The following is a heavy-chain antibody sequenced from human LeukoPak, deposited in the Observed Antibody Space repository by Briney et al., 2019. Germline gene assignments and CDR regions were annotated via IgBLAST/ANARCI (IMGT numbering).Heavy chain of an antibody. CDR1: GESFSDYF. CDR2: INHTGST. Sequence: SETLSLTCAVEGESFSDYFWTWNWIRQPPGKGLEWIGEINHTGSTKYNPSLKSRVTTSIDTSKNQFALNLTSVTAAGTAVYYCARGLGHVRIAVGDICTKWFGPWGQGTLVTVSS. D-gene: IGHD6-19*01. CDR3: ARGLGHVRIAVGDICTKWFGP. V-gene: IGHV4-34*01. J-gene: IGHJ5*02.